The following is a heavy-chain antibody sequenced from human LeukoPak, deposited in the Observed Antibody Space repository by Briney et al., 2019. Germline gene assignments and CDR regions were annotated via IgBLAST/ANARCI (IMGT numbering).Heavy chain of an antibody. J-gene: IGHJ4*02. D-gene: IGHD3-3*01. CDR1: GGSFISEA. CDR3: AREIDFWSGYYEPIFDY. V-gene: IGHV1-69*05. Sequence: SVKVSCKAFGGSFISEAISWVRQAPGQGLEWMGGIIPIFGTANYAQKFQGRVTITTDESTSTAYMELSSLRSEDTAVYYCAREIDFWSGYYEPIFDYWGQGTLVTVSS. CDR2: IIPIFGTA.